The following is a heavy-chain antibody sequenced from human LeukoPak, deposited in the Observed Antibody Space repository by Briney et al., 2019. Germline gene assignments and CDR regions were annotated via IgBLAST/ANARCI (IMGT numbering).Heavy chain of an antibody. CDR2: IWYEGSK. V-gene: IGHV3-33*01. CDR1: GFILSSYA. D-gene: IGHD5-18*01. Sequence: PGGSLRLSCAASGFILSSYAIHWVRQAPGKGLDWVAVIWYEGSKYYADSVKGRFTISRDNSKNTVYLQINSLRAEDTAIYYCARDWAGGYGDYVGYWGQGTLVTVSS. CDR3: ARDWAGGYGDYVGY. J-gene: IGHJ4*02.